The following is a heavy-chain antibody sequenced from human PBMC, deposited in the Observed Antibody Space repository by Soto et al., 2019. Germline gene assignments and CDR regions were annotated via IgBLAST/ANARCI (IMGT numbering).Heavy chain of an antibody. V-gene: IGHV3-23*01. CDR1: EFTFSSYA. Sequence: GGSLRLSCAASEFTFSSYAMSWVRQAPGKGLEWVSGISGSGGSTNYADSVKGRFTISRDNSKNTVYLQMNSLRVEDTAVYFCAKALGFDYYDMDVWGQGTTVTVSS. CDR2: ISGSGGST. D-gene: IGHD1-26*01. CDR3: AKALGFDYYDMDV. J-gene: IGHJ6*02.